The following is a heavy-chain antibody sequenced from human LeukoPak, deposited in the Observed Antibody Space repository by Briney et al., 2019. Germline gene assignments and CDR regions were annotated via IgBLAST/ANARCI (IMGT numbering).Heavy chain of an antibody. CDR3: ARGRRYCSSTSCYNWFDP. V-gene: IGHV1-18*01. D-gene: IGHD2-2*01. CDR2: ISAYNGNT. Sequence: ASVKVSCKASGYTFTSYGISWVRQAHGQGLEWMGWISAYNGNTNYAQKLQGRVTMTTDTSTSTAYMELRSLRSDDTAVYYCARGRRYCSSTSCYNWFDPWGQGTLVTVSS. CDR1: GYTFTSYG. J-gene: IGHJ5*02.